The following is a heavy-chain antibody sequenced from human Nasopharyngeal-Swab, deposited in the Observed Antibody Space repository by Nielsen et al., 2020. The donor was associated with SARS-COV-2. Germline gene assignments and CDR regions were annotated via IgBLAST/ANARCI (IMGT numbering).Heavy chain of an antibody. D-gene: IGHD6-19*01. Sequence: LSLTCAASGFTFSSYDMHWVRQATGKGLEWVSAIGTAGDTYYPGSVKGRFTISRENAKNSLYLQMNSLRAGDTAVYYCARATVSDYYYYYMDVWGKGTTVTVSS. CDR3: ARATVSDYYYYYMDV. V-gene: IGHV3-13*01. J-gene: IGHJ6*03. CDR2: IGTAGDT. CDR1: GFTFSSYD.